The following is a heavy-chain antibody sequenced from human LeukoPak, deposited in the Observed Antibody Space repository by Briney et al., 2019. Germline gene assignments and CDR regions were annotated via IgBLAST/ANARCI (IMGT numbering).Heavy chain of an antibody. J-gene: IGHJ4*02. Sequence: GGSLRLSCAASGSTFSSYWMTWIRQAPGKGLEWVANIKQDGSEKYYVDSVKGRYTISRDNAKNSLYLQMNSLRAEDTAVYYCARDTGGGYSCYDCWGQGTLVTVSS. CDR3: ARDTGGGYSCYDC. CDR1: GSTFSSYW. D-gene: IGHD5-18*01. V-gene: IGHV3-7*01. CDR2: IKQDGSEK.